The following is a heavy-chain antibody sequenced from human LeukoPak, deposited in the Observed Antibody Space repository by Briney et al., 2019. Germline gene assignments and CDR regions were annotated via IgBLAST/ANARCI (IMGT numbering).Heavy chain of an antibody. D-gene: IGHD2-2*01. CDR1: GFTFSSYG. CDR3: AKGLYCSSTSCYRPPFDY. CDR2: ISYDGSNK. Sequence: GGSLRLSCAASGFTFSSYGMHWVRQAPGKGLEWVAVISYDGSNKYYVDSVKGRFTISRDNSKNTLYLQMDSLRAEDTAVYYCAKGLYCSSTSCYRPPFDYWGQGTLVTVSS. V-gene: IGHV3-30*18. J-gene: IGHJ4*02.